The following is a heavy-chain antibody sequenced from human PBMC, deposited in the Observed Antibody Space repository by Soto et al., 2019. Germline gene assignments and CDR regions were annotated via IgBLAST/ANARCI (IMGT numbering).Heavy chain of an antibody. J-gene: IGHJ5*02. CDR3: VRESVASGPNYFDT. V-gene: IGHV4-30-2*06. D-gene: IGHD6-6*01. CDR1: GGTITSGRSS. CDR2: IYHSGST. Sequence: SETLSLTCSVSGGTITSGRSSWNWIRQSPGKGLEWIAYIYHSGSTYYNPSLKSRVTISVDRSENQFSLKLTSVTAADTAVYYCVRESVASGPNYFDTWGPGTLVTVS.